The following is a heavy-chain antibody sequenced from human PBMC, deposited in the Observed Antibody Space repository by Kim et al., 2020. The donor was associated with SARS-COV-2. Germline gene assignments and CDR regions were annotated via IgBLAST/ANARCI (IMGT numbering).Heavy chain of an antibody. CDR3: AKDVRRMSGGDYDILTGSDY. V-gene: IGHV3-23*01. Sequence: GGSLRLSCAASGFTFSSYAMSWVRQAPGKGLEWVSAISGSGGSTYYADSVKGRFTISRDNSKNTLYLQMNSLRAEDTAVYYCAKDVRRMSGGDYDILTGSDYWGQGTLVTVSS. D-gene: IGHD3-9*01. CDR1: GFTFSSYA. CDR2: ISGSGGST. J-gene: IGHJ4*02.